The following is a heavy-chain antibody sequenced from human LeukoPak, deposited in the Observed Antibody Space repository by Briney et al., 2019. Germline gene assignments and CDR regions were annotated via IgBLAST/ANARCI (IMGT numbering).Heavy chain of an antibody. V-gene: IGHV4-31*03. Sequence: SETLSLTCTVSGGSISSGGYYWSWIRQHPGKGLEWIGYIYYSGSTYYNPSLKSRVTISVDTSKNQFSLKLSSVTAADTAVYYCALSSGYYDDAFDTRGQGTMVTVSS. CDR3: ALSSGYYDDAFDT. CDR2: IYYSGST. J-gene: IGHJ3*02. D-gene: IGHD3-22*01. CDR1: GGSISSGGYY.